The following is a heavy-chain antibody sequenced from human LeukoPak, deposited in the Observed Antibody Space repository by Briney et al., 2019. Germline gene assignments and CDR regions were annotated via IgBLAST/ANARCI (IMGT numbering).Heavy chain of an antibody. D-gene: IGHD2-21*02. Sequence: GGSLRLSCAASGFTFSSYWMSWVRQAPGKGLEWLPYISSSGVSIFYADSVKGRFTISRDNAKNSLYLQISSLRVEDTAVYYCARSVVVTAIPHFDYWGQGTLVTVSS. CDR1: GFTFSSYW. CDR2: ISSSGVSI. CDR3: ARSVVVTAIPHFDY. V-gene: IGHV3-48*04. J-gene: IGHJ4*02.